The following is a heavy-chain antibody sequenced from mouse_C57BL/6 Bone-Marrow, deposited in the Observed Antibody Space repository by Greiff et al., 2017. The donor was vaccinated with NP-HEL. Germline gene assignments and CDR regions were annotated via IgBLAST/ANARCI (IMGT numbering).Heavy chain of an antibody. D-gene: IGHD4-1*01. V-gene: IGHV1-55*01. Sequence: QVQLQQPGAELVKPGASVKMSCKASGYTFTSYWITWVKQRPGQGLEWIGDIYPGSSSTNYNEKFKSKATLTVDTSSSTAYMQLSSLTSEDSAVYYCAKKKALTGYAMDYWGQGTSVTVSS. CDR2: IYPGSSST. CDR1: GYTFTSYW. CDR3: AKKKALTGYAMDY. J-gene: IGHJ4*01.